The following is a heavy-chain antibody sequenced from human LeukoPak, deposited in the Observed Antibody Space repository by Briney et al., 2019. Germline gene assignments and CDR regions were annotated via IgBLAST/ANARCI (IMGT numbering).Heavy chain of an antibody. CDR3: ARLDAYYDSRPFDP. CDR1: GGSISSSNW. D-gene: IGHD3-22*01. CDR2: IYHSGST. Sequence: PSETLSLTCAVSGGSISSSNWWSWVRQPPGKGLEWIGEIYHSGSTNYNPSLKSRVTISVDKSKNQFSLKLSSVTAADTAVYYCARLDAYYDSRPFDPWGQGTLVTVSS. J-gene: IGHJ5*02. V-gene: IGHV4-4*02.